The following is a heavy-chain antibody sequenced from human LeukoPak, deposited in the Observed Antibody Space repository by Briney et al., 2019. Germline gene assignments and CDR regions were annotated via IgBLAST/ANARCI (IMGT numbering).Heavy chain of an antibody. CDR3: AHGSMYQLDY. CDR2: ISDSGYST. Sequence: GALRLSCAASGFTFNSYTMSWVRQAPGKGLEWVSAISDSGYSTYYADSVKGRFTISRDNSKNTLYLQMDSLRAEDTAVYYCAHGSMYQLDYWGQGTLVTVS. J-gene: IGHJ4*02. CDR1: GFTFNSYT. D-gene: IGHD2-2*01. V-gene: IGHV3-23*01.